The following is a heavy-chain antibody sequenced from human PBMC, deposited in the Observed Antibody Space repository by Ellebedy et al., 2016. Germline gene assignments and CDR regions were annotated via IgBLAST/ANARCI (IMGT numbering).Heavy chain of an antibody. Sequence: SVKVSCXASGGTFSSYAISWVRQAPGQGLEWMGRIIPILGIANYAQKFQGRVTITADKSTSTAYMELSSLRSEDTAVYYCARDGKQWLVTWDAFDIWGQGTMVTVSS. CDR3: ARDGKQWLVTWDAFDI. V-gene: IGHV1-69*04. J-gene: IGHJ3*02. CDR1: GGTFSSYA. CDR2: IIPILGIA. D-gene: IGHD6-19*01.